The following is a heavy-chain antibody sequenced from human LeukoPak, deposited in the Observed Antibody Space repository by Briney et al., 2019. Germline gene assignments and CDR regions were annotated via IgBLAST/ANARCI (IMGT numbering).Heavy chain of an antibody. D-gene: IGHD3-3*01. CDR3: ARASRRFTYYDFWSGSYYYYYYMDV. J-gene: IGHJ6*03. CDR1: GYTFTSYD. V-gene: IGHV1-8*01. Sequence: ASVKVSCKASGYTFTSYDINWVRQAPGQGLEWMGWMNPNSGNTGYAQKFQGRVTMTRNTSISTAYMELSSLRSEDTAVYYCARASRRFTYYDFWSGSYYYYYYMDVWGKRTTVTVSS. CDR2: MNPNSGNT.